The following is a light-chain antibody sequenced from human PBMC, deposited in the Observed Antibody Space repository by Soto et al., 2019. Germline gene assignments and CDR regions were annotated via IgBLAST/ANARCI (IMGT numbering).Light chain of an antibody. CDR1: QGFSSS. CDR2: AAS. J-gene: IGKJ1*01. Sequence: EIVMTQSPATLSMSPGERATLSCRASQGFSSSLAWYHHKPGQAPRLLIYAASTRATDIPPRFSGSGSGTDFSLTISSLQSEDFGVYYCQQYSEWPWTFGQGTKVEIK. V-gene: IGKV3-15*01. CDR3: QQYSEWPWT.